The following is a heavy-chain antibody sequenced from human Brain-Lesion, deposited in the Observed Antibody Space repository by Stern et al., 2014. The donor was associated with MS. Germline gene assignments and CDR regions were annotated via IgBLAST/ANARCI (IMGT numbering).Heavy chain of an antibody. V-gene: IGHV1-2*07. Sequence: QVQLVQSGAEVKKPGASVKVSCKTSGYIFTGYYIHWVRQAPGQGLEWMAWIDPNTGGTKYAHKLQGRVTMSRDTSISTAYVELSSLTSDDTAVYYCARDQRGITIFGVVTDYYYLGMDVWGQGTTVTVSS. D-gene: IGHD3-3*01. CDR2: IDPNTGGT. J-gene: IGHJ6*02. CDR3: ARDQRGITIFGVVTDYYYLGMDV. CDR1: GYIFTGYY.